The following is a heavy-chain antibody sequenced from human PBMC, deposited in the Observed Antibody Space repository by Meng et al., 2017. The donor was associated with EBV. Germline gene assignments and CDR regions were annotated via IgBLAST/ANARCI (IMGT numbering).Heavy chain of an antibody. J-gene: IGHJ4*02. CDR3: ARAYGDDILTGYYHIDY. Sequence: QLQPQESDPGLVKPSETLSLTCTVSGGSISSSSYYWGWIRQPPGKGLEWIGSIYYSGSTYYNPSLKSRVTISVDTSKNQFSLKLSSVTAADTAVYYCARAYGDDILTGYYHIDYWGQGTLVTVSS. V-gene: IGHV4-39*07. CDR2: IYYSGST. D-gene: IGHD3-9*01. CDR1: GGSISSSSYY.